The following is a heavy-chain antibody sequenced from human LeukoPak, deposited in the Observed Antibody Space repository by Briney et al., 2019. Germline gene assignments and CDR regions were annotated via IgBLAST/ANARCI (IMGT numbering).Heavy chain of an antibody. Sequence: GGSLRLSCAASGFAFNSFTLNWVRQAPGKGLEWVSSISSSSSYIYHADSLKGRFTISRDNAKNSVYLQMNSLRVEDSAVYYCARGLWFLEWLHKQPFDYWGQGTLVTVSS. CDR2: ISSSSSYI. J-gene: IGHJ4*02. CDR1: GFAFNSFT. CDR3: ARGLWFLEWLHKQPFDY. D-gene: IGHD3-3*01. V-gene: IGHV3-21*01.